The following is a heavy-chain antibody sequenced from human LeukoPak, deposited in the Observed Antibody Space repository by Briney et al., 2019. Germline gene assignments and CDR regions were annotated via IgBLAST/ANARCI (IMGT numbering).Heavy chain of an antibody. CDR2: ISSSSSYI. CDR3: ARKNYGGYFDY. CDR1: GFTFSSYS. Sequence: PGGSLRLSCAASGFTFSSYSMNWVREAPGKGLGWVSFISSSSSYIYYADSVKGRFTISRDNAKNSLYLQMNSLRAEDTAVYYCARKNYGGYFDYWGQGTLVTVSS. V-gene: IGHV3-21*01. J-gene: IGHJ4*02. D-gene: IGHD1-7*01.